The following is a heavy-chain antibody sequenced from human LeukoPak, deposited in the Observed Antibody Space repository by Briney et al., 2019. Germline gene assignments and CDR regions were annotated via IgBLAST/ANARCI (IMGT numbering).Heavy chain of an antibody. CDR3: ARGRPGYDSSGYEYFQH. Sequence: SVKVSCKASGGTFSSYAISWVRQAPGQGLEWMGGIIPFFGTANYAQKFQGRVTITTDESTSTAYMELSSLRSEDTAVYYCARGRPGYDSSGYEYFQHWGQGTLVTVSS. V-gene: IGHV1-69*05. CDR2: IIPFFGTA. CDR1: GGTFSSYA. J-gene: IGHJ1*01. D-gene: IGHD3-22*01.